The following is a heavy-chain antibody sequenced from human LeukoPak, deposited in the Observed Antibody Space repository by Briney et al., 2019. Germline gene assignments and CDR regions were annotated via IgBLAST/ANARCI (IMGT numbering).Heavy chain of an antibody. CDR1: GGSFSGYY. CDR2: INHSGST. CDR3: ARGLKGEVVVVPAAPNYFDY. V-gene: IGHV4-34*01. J-gene: IGHJ4*02. D-gene: IGHD2-2*01. Sequence: SETLSLTCAVYGGSFSGYYWSWIRQPPGKGLEWIGEINHSGSTNYNPSLKSRVTISVDTSKNQFSLKLSSVTAADTAVYYCARGLKGEVVVVPAAPNYFDYWGQGTLVTVSS.